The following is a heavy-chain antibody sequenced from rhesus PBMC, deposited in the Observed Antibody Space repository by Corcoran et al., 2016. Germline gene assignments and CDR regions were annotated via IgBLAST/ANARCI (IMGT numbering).Heavy chain of an antibody. J-gene: IGHJ3*01. D-gene: IGHD5-24*01. Sequence: QVQLQQWGEGRVKPSETLSLTCAVSGAAIGTNYWLWIRQPPGKGLEGIGRISGSGGSTDYNPSLKSRVTISPDKSKNQFSLKLSSVTAADTAVYYCARDVYSGYSFDFWGQGLRVTVSS. CDR1: GAAIGTNY. CDR3: ARDVYSGYSFDF. V-gene: IGHV4-173*01. CDR2: ISGSGGST.